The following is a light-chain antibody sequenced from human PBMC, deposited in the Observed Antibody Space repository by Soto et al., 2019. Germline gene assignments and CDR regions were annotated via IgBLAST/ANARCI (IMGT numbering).Light chain of an antibody. V-gene: IGLV2-8*01. Sequence: QSVLTQPPSASGSPGQSVTISCTGTSSDVGAYDYVSWYQQHPGEAPKLMIYEVSQRPSGVPDRFSGSKSGNTASLTISGLQAEDEGDYYCSSFAGINNLLFGGGTKLTVL. J-gene: IGLJ2*01. CDR3: SSFAGINNLL. CDR1: SSDVGAYDY. CDR2: EVS.